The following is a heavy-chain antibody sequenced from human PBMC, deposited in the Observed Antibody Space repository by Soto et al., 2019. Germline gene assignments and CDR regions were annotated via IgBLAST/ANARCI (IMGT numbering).Heavy chain of an antibody. J-gene: IGHJ6*02. Sequence: QVQLQQWGAGLLKPSETLSLTCAVYGGSFSGYYWSWIRQPPGKGQEWIGEINHSGSTNYNASLKSRVTISVDTSKNQFSLKLSSVSAADTAVYFCARRRGRQQLVQRFYNGMDVWGQGTTVTVSS. V-gene: IGHV4-34*01. CDR1: GGSFSGYY. CDR3: ARRRGRQQLVQRFYNGMDV. CDR2: INHSGST. D-gene: IGHD6-13*01.